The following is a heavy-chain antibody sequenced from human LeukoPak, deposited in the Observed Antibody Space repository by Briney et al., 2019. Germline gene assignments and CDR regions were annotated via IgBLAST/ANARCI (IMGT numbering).Heavy chain of an antibody. CDR3: ARGPGKASFDY. J-gene: IGHJ4*02. CDR2: IHSDGSST. D-gene: IGHD3-10*01. CDR1: GFTFSSTW. Sequence: GGSLRLSCAASGFTFSSTWMHWFRQAPGKGPVWVSRIHSDGSSTIYADSVKGRFTISRDKSNNTLYLQMNSLRAEDTAVYYCARGPGKASFDYWGQGTLVTVSS. V-gene: IGHV3-74*01.